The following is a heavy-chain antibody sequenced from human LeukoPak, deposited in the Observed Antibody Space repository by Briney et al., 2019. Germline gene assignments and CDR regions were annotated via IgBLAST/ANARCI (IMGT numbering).Heavy chain of an antibody. D-gene: IGHD6-13*01. J-gene: IGHJ4*02. CDR3: ARFSSSWPIYYFDY. CDR1: GGSFSGYY. CDR2: IYYSGST. Sequence: SETLSLTCAVYGGSFSGYYWSWIRQPPGKGLEWIGYIYYSGSTNYNPSLKSRVTISVDTSKNQFSLKLSSVTAADTAVYYCARFSSSWPIYYFDYWGQGTLVTVSS. V-gene: IGHV4-59*08.